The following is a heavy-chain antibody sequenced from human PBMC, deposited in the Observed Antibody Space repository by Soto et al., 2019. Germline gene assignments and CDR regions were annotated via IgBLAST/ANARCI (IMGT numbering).Heavy chain of an antibody. CDR2: INPTIGST. Sequence: ASVKVSCKASGYTFTSYYMHWVRQAPGQGLEWMGVINPTIGSTSYAQKFRGRVTMTRDTSASTVYMELSTLRSEDTAVYYCARGQGVDVTKRFDPWGRGSVVSVSS. D-gene: IGHD4-4*01. V-gene: IGHV1-46*01. CDR1: GYTFTSYY. CDR3: ARGQGVDVTKRFDP. J-gene: IGHJ5*02.